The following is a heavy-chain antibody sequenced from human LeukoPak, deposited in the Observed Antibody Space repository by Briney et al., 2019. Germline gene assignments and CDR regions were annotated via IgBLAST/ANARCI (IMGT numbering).Heavy chain of an antibody. D-gene: IGHD6-13*01. Sequence: SETLSLTCTVSGGSISSSSYYWGWIRQPPGKGLEWIGSIYYSGSTYYNPSLKSRVTISVDTSKNQFSLKLSSVTAADTAVYYCARSAYSTSWYYFDYWGQGALVTVSS. CDR3: ARSAYSTSWYYFDY. CDR1: GGSISSSSYY. J-gene: IGHJ4*02. CDR2: IYYSGST. V-gene: IGHV4-39*07.